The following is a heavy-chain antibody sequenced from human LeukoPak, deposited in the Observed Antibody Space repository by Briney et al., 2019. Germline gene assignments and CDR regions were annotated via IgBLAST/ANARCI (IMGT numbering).Heavy chain of an antibody. CDR2: IYYSGST. D-gene: IGHD1-26*01. J-gene: IGHJ5*02. CDR1: GGSISSGGYY. CDR3: ARDGISSGSYYNNWFDP. V-gene: IGHV4-31*03. Sequence: KTSQTLSLTCTVSGGSISSGGYYWSWIRQHPGKGLEWIGYIYYSGSTYYNPSLKSRVTISVDTSKNQFSLKLSSVTAADTAVYYCARDGISSGSYYNNWFDPWGQGTLVTVSS.